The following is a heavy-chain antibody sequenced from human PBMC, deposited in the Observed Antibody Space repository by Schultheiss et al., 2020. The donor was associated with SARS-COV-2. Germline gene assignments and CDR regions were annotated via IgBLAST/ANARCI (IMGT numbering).Heavy chain of an antibody. CDR1: GYTFTSYA. CDR2: IIPILGIA. D-gene: IGHD2-2*01. J-gene: IGHJ4*02. V-gene: IGHV1-69*04. CDR3: ARGPGYCSSTSCRNFYYFDY. Sequence: SVKVSCKASGYTFTSYAMNWVRQAPGQGLEWMGRIIPILGIANYAQKFQGRVTITADKSTSTAYMELSSLRSEDTAVYYCARGPGYCSSTSCRNFYYFDYWGQGTLVTVSS.